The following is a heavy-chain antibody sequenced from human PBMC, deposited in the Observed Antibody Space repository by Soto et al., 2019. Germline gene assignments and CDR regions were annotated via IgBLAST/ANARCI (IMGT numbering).Heavy chain of an antibody. J-gene: IGHJ4*02. D-gene: IGHD3-22*01. V-gene: IGHV4-30-2*01. CDR1: GGSISSGGYS. Sequence: SETLSLTCAVSGGSISSGGYSWSWIRQPPGKGLEWIGYIYHSGSTYYNPSLKSRVTISGDRSKNQFSLKLSSVTAADTAVYYCARGSRYYDSSGSPTSFDYWGQGTLVTVSS. CDR2: IYHSGST. CDR3: ARGSRYYDSSGSPTSFDY.